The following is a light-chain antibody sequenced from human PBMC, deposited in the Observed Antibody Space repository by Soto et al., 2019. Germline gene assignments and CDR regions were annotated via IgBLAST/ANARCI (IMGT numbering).Light chain of an antibody. CDR1: KSINNY. CDR2: ATS. J-gene: IGKJ1*01. Sequence: DIQMTQSPSSLSASVGDRVTITCRASKSINNYLAWFQQQPGTAPKPLIYATSTLHSGVPSRFTGSGSGTEFTLTITSLQPEDFVTYYCQQYNSYPWTFGQGTKVDIK. V-gene: IGKV1-16*01. CDR3: QQYNSYPWT.